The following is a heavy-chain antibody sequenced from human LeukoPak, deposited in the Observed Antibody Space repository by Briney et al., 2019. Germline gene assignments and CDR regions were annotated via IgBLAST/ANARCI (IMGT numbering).Heavy chain of an antibody. CDR2: IYYSGST. V-gene: IGHV4-39*07. CDR3: ARVPVSVATILRFDY. CDR1: GGSISSSSYY. Sequence: ASQTLSLTCTVSGGSISSSSYYWGWIRQPPGKGLEWIGSIYYSGSTYYNPSLKSRVTISVDTSKNQFSLKLSSVTAADTAVYYCARVPVSVATILRFDYWGQGTLVTVSP. D-gene: IGHD5-12*01. J-gene: IGHJ4*02.